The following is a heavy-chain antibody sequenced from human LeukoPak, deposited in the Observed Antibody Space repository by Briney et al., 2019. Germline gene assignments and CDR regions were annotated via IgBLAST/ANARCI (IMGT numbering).Heavy chain of an antibody. CDR2: INHSGST. Sequence: SETLSLTCAVYGVSFSGYYWSWIRQPPGKGLEWIGEINHSGSTNYNPSLKSRVTISVDTSKNQFSLKLSSVTAADTAVYYCARGGQGDGYSADDAFDIWGQGTMVTVSS. V-gene: IGHV4-34*01. CDR3: ARGGQGDGYSADDAFDI. D-gene: IGHD5-24*01. J-gene: IGHJ3*02. CDR1: GVSFSGYY.